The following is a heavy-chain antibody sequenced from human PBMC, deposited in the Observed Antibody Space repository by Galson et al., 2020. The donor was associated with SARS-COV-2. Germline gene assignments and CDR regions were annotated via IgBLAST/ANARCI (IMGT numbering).Heavy chain of an antibody. CDR3: ARDNDHDAFDI. CDR1: GYTFTGYY. V-gene: IGHV1-2*04. CDR2: INPNSSGT. Sequence: ASVKVSCKASGYTFTGYYMHWVRQAPGQGLEWMGWINPNSSGTTYAQKFQDWVTMTRDTSISTAYMELSRLRSDDTAVYYCARDNDHDAFDIWGQGTMVTVSS. J-gene: IGHJ3*02. D-gene: IGHD1-1*01.